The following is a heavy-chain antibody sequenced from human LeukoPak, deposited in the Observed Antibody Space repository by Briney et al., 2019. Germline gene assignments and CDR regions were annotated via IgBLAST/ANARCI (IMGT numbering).Heavy chain of an antibody. CDR1: GITFSNYA. CDR3: AGRPTGYSSGYIH. D-gene: IGHD5-18*01. CDR2: ISGSAHKI. V-gene: IGHV3-23*01. J-gene: IGHJ4*02. Sequence: GGSLRLSCVASGITFSNYAVSWVRQAPEKGLDWVSVISGSAHKIRYADSVKGRFTISRDNSENIVYLQMNSLRVEDTAVYYCAGRPTGYSSGYIHWGQGTLVTVSS.